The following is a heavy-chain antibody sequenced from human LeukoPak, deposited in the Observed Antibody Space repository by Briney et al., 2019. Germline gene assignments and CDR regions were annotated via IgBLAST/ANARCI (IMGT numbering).Heavy chain of an antibody. Sequence: PSETLSLTCAVYGGSFSGYYWSWIRQPPGKGLEWIGEINHSGSTNYNPSLKSRVTISVDTPKNQFSLKLSSVTAADTAVYYCASVGYYYGSGSYSASPTDYWGQGTLVTVSS. D-gene: IGHD3-10*01. CDR2: INHSGST. CDR3: ASVGYYYGSGSYSASPTDY. J-gene: IGHJ4*02. CDR1: GGSFSGYY. V-gene: IGHV4-34*01.